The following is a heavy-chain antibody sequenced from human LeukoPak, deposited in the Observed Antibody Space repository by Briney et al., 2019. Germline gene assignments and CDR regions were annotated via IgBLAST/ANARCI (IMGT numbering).Heavy chain of an antibody. Sequence: SETLSLTCTVSGGSISSSSYYWGWIRQPPGKGLEWIGSIYYSGSTYYNPSLKSRVTISVDTSKNQFSLKLSSVTAADTAVYYCARTRLRYVPIRSDAFDIWGQGTMVTVSS. J-gene: IGHJ3*02. D-gene: IGHD3-3*01. CDR3: ARTRLRYVPIRSDAFDI. V-gene: IGHV4-39*07. CDR2: IYYSGST. CDR1: GGSISSSSYY.